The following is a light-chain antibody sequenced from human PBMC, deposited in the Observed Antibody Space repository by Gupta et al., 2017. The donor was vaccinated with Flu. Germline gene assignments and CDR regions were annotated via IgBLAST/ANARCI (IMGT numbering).Light chain of an antibody. J-gene: IGKJ1*01. CDR2: KAS. Sequence: LDWYQQKPGKAPKMLIYKASRGESGVPQRFSGSGSGTEFTLTSSSLQPDDFANYYCQQDDTYWTFGQGTKVEIK. CDR3: QQDDTYWT. V-gene: IGKV1-5*03.